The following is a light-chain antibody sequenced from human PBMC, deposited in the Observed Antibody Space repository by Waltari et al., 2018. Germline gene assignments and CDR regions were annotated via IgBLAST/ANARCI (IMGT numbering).Light chain of an antibody. CDR2: WAS. V-gene: IGKV4-1*01. J-gene: IGKJ1*01. CDR1: QSLLYNSNDKNY. CDR3: QQYYSRRT. Sequence: IVMTQSPDSLAVSLGESVTINCKSSQSLLYNSNDKNYLAWYQQKPGQPPKLLFYWASTRHSGVPDRFSGSGSATDFTLTISSLQAEDVAVYYCQQYYSRRTFGQGTRVEIK.